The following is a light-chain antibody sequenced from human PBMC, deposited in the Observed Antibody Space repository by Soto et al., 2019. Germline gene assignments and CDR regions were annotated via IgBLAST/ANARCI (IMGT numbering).Light chain of an antibody. V-gene: IGLV2-14*01. CDR3: SSYTSSSTLYV. CDR2: EVS. CDR1: SSDVGGYNY. J-gene: IGLJ1*01. Sequence: QSALTQPASVSGSTEQSITISCTRTSSDVGGYNYVSWYQQHPGKAPKLMIYEVSNRPSGVSNRFSGSKSGNTASLTISGLQAEDEADYYCSSYTSSSTLYVFGTGTKLTVL.